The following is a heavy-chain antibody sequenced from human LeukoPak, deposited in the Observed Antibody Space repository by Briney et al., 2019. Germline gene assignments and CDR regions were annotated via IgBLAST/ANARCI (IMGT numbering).Heavy chain of an antibody. CDR2: ISSSSSYI. Sequence: GGSLRLSCAASGFTFSSYSMNWVRQAPGKGLEWVSSISSSSSYIYYADSVKGRFTISRDNSKNTLYLQMNSLRAEDTAVYYCAQMGSGSYYSLGYYYYGMDVWGQGTTVTVSS. D-gene: IGHD3-10*01. CDR1: GFTFSSYS. J-gene: IGHJ6*02. V-gene: IGHV3-21*04. CDR3: AQMGSGSYYSLGYYYYGMDV.